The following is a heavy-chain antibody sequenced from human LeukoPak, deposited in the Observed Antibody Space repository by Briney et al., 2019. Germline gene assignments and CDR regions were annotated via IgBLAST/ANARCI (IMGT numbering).Heavy chain of an antibody. CDR3: ARHCGP. J-gene: IGHJ5*02. CDR2: LYARGST. CDR1: ARSIRSRYYY. V-gene: IGHV4-39*01. D-gene: IGHD2-21*01. Sequence: PSETLSPTCTVSARSIRSRYYYCGWIRQPPGKGLEWIGRLYARGSTYYNPSLKIPVTKSVDTAKNQFTTKLNTVTPADTAVYYCARHCGPWGERTLVTASS.